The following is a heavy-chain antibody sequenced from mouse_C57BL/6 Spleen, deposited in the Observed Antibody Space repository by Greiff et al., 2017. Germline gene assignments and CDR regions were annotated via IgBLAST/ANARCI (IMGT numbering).Heavy chain of an antibody. D-gene: IGHD1-1*01. V-gene: IGHV6-6*01. CDR1: GFTFSDAW. J-gene: IGHJ1*03. CDR3: TPYYGNFDV. CDR2: ISNKANNHAT. Sequence: EVQLVESGGGLVQPGGSMKLSCAASGFTFSDAWMDWVSQSPEKGLEWVAEISNKANNHATYYAESVKGRFTISRDDSKRSVDLQMNSLRAEDTGIYYCTPYYGNFDVWGTGTTVTVSS.